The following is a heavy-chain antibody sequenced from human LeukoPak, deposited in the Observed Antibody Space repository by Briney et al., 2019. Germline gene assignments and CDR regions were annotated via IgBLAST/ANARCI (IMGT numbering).Heavy chain of an antibody. CDR1: GGSFSGYY. J-gene: IGHJ5*02. Sequence: SETLSLTCAVYGGSFSGYYWSWIRQPPGKGLEWIAYMYYSGSTKYNPSLKSRVTISVDTSKNQFSLRLSSVTAADTAVYYCASGGFSNWFDPWGQGTLVTVSS. V-gene: IGHV4-59*01. D-gene: IGHD3-10*01. CDR2: MYYSGST. CDR3: ASGGFSNWFDP.